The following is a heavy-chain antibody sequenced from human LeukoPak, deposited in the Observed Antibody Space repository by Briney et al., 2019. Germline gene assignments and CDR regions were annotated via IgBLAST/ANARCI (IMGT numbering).Heavy chain of an antibody. V-gene: IGHV3-53*05. CDR3: MDPLAG. J-gene: IGHJ4*02. Sequence: GGSLRLSCATSGFSVSTNYVTWVRQPPGKGLEWVSVIYSDGSTYYGDSVKGRFTISRDNSKNTVYLQMSSLRAEDTAVYYCMDPLAGWGQGTLVTVSS. CDR2: IYSDGST. CDR1: GFSVSTNY. D-gene: IGHD2-2*03.